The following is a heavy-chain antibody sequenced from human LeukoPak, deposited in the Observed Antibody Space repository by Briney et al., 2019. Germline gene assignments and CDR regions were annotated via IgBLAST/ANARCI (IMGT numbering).Heavy chain of an antibody. D-gene: IGHD2-15*01. J-gene: IGHJ4*02. CDR1: GGSISSSSYY. Sequence: SETLSLTCTVSGGSISSSSYYWGWTRQPPGKGLEWIGSIYYSGSTYYNPSLKSRVTISVDTSKNQFSLKLSSVTAADTAVYYCARHHLGGYCSGGSCYPLVYYFDYWGQGTLVTVSS. CDR2: IYYSGST. CDR3: ARHHLGGYCSGGSCYPLVYYFDY. V-gene: IGHV4-39*01.